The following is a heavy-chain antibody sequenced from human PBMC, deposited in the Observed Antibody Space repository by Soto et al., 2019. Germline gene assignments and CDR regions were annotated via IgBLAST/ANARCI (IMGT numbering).Heavy chain of an antibody. CDR2: TRSNGEYT. Sequence: GGSLRLSCAGSGFTFGSYAMTWVRQAPGKGLEWVSTTRSNGEYTYYSNSVKGRFTVSRDNSKNTLYLEMSSLRAEDTAVYYCAKDSKSEEVSAARVYGMDVWGQGTTVTVSS. D-gene: IGHD2-2*01. CDR1: GFTFGSYA. V-gene: IGHV3-23*01. CDR3: AKDSKSEEVSAARVYGMDV. J-gene: IGHJ6*02.